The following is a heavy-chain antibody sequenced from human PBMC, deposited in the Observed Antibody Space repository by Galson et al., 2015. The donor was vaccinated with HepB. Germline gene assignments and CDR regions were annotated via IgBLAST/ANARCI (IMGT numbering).Heavy chain of an antibody. CDR1: GFTFSSYS. D-gene: IGHD4-17*01. CDR2: ISSSSSTI. CDR3: AREGGAHDYGDYGLGY. Sequence: SLRLSCAASGFTFSSYSMNWVRQAPGKGLEWVSYISSSSSTIYYADSVKGRFTISRDNAKNSLYLQMNSLRAEDTAVYYCAREGGAHDYGDYGLGYWGQGTLVTVSS. V-gene: IGHV3-48*01. J-gene: IGHJ4*02.